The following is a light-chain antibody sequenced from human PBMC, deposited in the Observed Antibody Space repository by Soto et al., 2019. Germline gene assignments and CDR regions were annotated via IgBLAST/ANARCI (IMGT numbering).Light chain of an antibody. J-gene: IGLJ1*01. CDR2: EVT. Sequence: QSALTQPPSAPGSPGQSVTISCTGTSSDVGGHNYVSWYQQHPGKAPKLMIYEVTQRPSGVPDRFSGSKSGNTASLTVSGLQAEDEADYYCCSYAGNNNVFGTGTKLTVL. CDR3: CSYAGNNNV. V-gene: IGLV2-8*01. CDR1: SSDVGGHNY.